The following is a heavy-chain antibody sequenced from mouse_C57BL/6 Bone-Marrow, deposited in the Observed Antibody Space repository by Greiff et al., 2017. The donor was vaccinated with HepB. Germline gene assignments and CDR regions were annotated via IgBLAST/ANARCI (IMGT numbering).Heavy chain of an antibody. Sequence: EVKVEESGGGLVQPGGSLKLSCAASGFTFSDYYMYWVRQTPEKRLEWVAYISNGGGSNYYPDTVKGRFTISRDNAKNTLYLQMSRLKSEDTAMYYCARPFLTTVVAPLFDYWGQGTTLTVSS. CDR3: ARPFLTTVVAPLFDY. J-gene: IGHJ2*01. CDR1: GFTFSDYY. CDR2: ISNGGGSN. D-gene: IGHD1-1*01. V-gene: IGHV5-12*01.